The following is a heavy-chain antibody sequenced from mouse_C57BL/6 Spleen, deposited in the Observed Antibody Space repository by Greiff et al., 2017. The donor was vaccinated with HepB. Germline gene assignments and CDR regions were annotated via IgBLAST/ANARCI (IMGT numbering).Heavy chain of an antibody. CDR3: LYYDYAYWYFDV. CDR2: IDPEDGDT. CDR1: GFNIKDYY. J-gene: IGHJ1*03. Sequence: EVQLQQSGAELVRPGASVKLSCTASGFNIKDYYMHWVKQRPEQGLEWIGRIDPEDGDTEYAPKFQGKATMTADTSSNTAYLQLSSLTSEDPAVYYCLYYDYAYWYFDVWGTGTTVTVSS. D-gene: IGHD2-4*01. V-gene: IGHV14-1*01.